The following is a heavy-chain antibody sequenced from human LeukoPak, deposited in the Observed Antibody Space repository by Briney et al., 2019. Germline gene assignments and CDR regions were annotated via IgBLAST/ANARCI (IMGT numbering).Heavy chain of an antibody. CDR3: ARILLSLVAPYDAFDI. V-gene: IGHV4-4*07. Sequence: SETLSLTCSVSGGSISTYYGTWIRLSAGKGLEWIGRIHTSGSTNYNPSLKSRVTMSVDTSKNQFSLKLSSVTAEDTAVYYCARILLSLVAPYDAFDIWGQGTMVTVSS. CDR1: GGSISTYY. D-gene: IGHD6-13*01. CDR2: IHTSGST. J-gene: IGHJ3*02.